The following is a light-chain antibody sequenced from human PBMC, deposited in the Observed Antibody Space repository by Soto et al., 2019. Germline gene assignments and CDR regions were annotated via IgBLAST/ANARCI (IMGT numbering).Light chain of an antibody. J-gene: IGLJ1*01. V-gene: IGLV2-14*01. CDR2: EVN. CDR3: FSFTTTSTHV. CDR1: YNL. Sequence: QSVLTQPASVSGSPGQSITISCSGAYNLVSWYQQHPGKAPKLMISEVNNRPSGVSNRFSGSKSGNTAYLTISGLQVEDEAEYFCFSFTTTSTHVFGTGTKLTVL.